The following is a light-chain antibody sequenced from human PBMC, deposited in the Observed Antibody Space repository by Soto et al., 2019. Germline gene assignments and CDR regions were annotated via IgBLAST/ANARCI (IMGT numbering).Light chain of an antibody. V-gene: IGLV6-57*02. CDR2: EDN. CDR1: SGSIASNY. J-gene: IGLJ3*02. CDR3: QSYDRSSQV. Sequence: NFMLTQPHSVSESPGKMVTISCTGSSGSIASNYVQWYQQRPGSAPTTVIYEDNQRPSGVPDRFSGSIDSSSNSASLTISGLKNEDEADYYCQSYDRSSQVFGGGTQLTVL.